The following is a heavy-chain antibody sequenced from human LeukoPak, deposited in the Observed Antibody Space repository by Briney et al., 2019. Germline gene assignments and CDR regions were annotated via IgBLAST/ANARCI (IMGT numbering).Heavy chain of an antibody. V-gene: IGHV4-30-4*01. CDR1: GGSISSGDYY. CDR2: IYYSGST. Sequence: SQTLSLTCTVSGGSISSGDYYWSWIRQPPGKGLEWIGYIYYSGSTYYNPSLKSRVTISVDTSKNQFSLKLSSVTAADTAVYYCARADDYYGSGSPHVFDYWGQGTLVTVSS. D-gene: IGHD3-10*01. CDR3: ARADDYYGSGSPHVFDY. J-gene: IGHJ4*02.